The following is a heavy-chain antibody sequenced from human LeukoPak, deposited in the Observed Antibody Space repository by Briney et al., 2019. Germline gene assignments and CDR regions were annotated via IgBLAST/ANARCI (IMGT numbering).Heavy chain of an antibody. V-gene: IGHV3-23*01. CDR2: ISGSGGGT. J-gene: IGHJ4*02. D-gene: IGHD1-26*01. CDR1: GFAFSSIA. CDR3: AKDLGRYRNNFFDY. Sequence: GGSLRLSCAASGFAFSSIAMSWVRQAPDKGLEWVSTISGSGGGTYYADSVKGRFTISRDDSKNTLYLQMNSLRADDTAVYYCAKDLGRYRNNFFDYWGQGNLVTVSS.